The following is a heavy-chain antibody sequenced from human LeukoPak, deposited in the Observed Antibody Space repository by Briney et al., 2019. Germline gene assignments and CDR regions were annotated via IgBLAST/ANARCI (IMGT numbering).Heavy chain of an antibody. D-gene: IGHD2-15*01. CDR2: IVVGSGNT. Sequence: GTSVKVSCKASGFTFTSSAMQWVRQARGQRLEWVGWIVVGSGNTNYAQKFQERVTITRDMSTSTAHMELSSLRSEDTAVYYCAAAQNFPVYCSGGSCSYYFDYWGQGTLVTVSS. CDR1: GFTFTSSA. J-gene: IGHJ4*02. CDR3: AAAQNFPVYCSGGSCSYYFDY. V-gene: IGHV1-58*02.